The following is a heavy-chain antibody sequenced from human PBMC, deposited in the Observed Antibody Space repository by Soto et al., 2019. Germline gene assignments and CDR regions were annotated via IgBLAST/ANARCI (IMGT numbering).Heavy chain of an antibody. Sequence: QVQLVESGGGVVQPGRSLRLSCAASGFTFSSYGMHWVRQAPGKGLEWVAVISYDGSNKYYADSVKGRFTISRDNSKTKLYLQMNSLRADDTAVYYCAKDYWVSSSWAYYYYYGMDVWGQGTTVTVSS. D-gene: IGHD6-13*01. J-gene: IGHJ6*02. CDR2: ISYDGSNK. V-gene: IGHV3-30*18. CDR3: AKDYWVSSSWAYYYYYGMDV. CDR1: GFTFSSYG.